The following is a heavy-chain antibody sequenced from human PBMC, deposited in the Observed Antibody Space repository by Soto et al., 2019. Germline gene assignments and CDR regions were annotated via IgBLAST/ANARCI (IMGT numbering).Heavy chain of an antibody. CDR3: ARDNDRLQLGGNYYYILDV. D-gene: IGHD1-1*01. V-gene: IGHV1-69*12. Sequence: QVQLVQSGAEMKEPGSSVKVSCKTSGGTLSSSAISWLRQAPGQGFEWMGGIIPLFRTPDSAQKFQGRVTIAADESTSTAYMEVSSLRSEDTAVYYCARDNDRLQLGGNYYYILDVWGQGTTITVSS. J-gene: IGHJ6*02. CDR2: IIPLFRTP. CDR1: GGTLSSSA.